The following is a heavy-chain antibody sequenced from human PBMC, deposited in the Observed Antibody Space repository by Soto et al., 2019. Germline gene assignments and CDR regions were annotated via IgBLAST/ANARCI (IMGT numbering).Heavy chain of an antibody. Sequence: ASVKVSCKASGYTFTGYYMHWVRQAPGQGLEWMGWINPNSGGTNYAQKFQGWVTMTRDTSISTAYMELSRLRADDTAVYYCARSYSSSYYFDYWGQGTLVTVSS. V-gene: IGHV1-2*04. CDR1: GYTFTGYY. D-gene: IGHD6-6*01. J-gene: IGHJ4*02. CDR3: ARSYSSSYYFDY. CDR2: INPNSGGT.